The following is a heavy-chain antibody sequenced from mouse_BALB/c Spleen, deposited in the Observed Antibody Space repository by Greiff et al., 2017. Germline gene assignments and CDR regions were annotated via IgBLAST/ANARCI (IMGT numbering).Heavy chain of an antibody. D-gene: IGHD2-2*01. CDR1: GYTFTSYW. CDR3: ATVKYFDV. J-gene: IGHJ1*01. V-gene: IGHV1-7*01. CDR2: INPSTGYT. Sequence: VQLQQSGAELAKPGASVKMSCKASGYTFTSYWMHWVKQRPGQGLEWIGYINPSTGYTEYNQKFKDKATLTADKSSSTAYMQLSSLTSEDSAVYYCATVKYFDVWGAGTTVTGSS.